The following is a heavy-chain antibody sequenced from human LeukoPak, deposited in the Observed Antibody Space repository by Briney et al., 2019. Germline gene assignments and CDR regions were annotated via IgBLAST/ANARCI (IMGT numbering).Heavy chain of an antibody. CDR1: GGSVSSGSYY. CDR2: IYYSGST. V-gene: IGHV4-61*01. Sequence: SETLSLTCTVSGGSVSSGSYYWSWIRQPPGKGLEWIGYIYYSGSTNYNPSLKSRVTISVDTSKNQFSLKLSSVIAADTAVYYCARGGSSWYYYYYGMDVWGKGTTVTVSS. J-gene: IGHJ6*04. CDR3: ARGGSSWYYYYYGMDV. D-gene: IGHD6-13*01.